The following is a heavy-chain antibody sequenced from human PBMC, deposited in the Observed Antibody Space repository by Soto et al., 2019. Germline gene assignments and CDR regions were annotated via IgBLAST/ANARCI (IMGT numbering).Heavy chain of an antibody. CDR2: ISAYNGNT. V-gene: IGHV1-18*01. CDR1: GYTFTSYG. CDR3: ARCAAARVRGVISH. J-gene: IGHJ4*02. D-gene: IGHD3-10*01. Sequence: ASVKVSCKASGYTFTSYGISWVRQAPGQGLEWMGWISAYNGNTNYAQKLQGRVTMTTDTSTSTAYMEPRSRRSDDTAVYYCARCAAARVRGVISHWGQGTLVTVSS.